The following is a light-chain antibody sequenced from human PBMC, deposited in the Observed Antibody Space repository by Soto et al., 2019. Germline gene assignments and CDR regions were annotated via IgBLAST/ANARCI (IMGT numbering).Light chain of an antibody. CDR2: DAS. CDR1: QSFSSY. J-gene: IGKJ5*01. Sequence: EIVLTQSPATLSLSPGERATLSCRASQSFSSYLAWYQQKPGQAPRLLIYDASNRATGIPARFSGSGSGTDFTLTISSLEPEDFEVYYCQQRSNWPLTFGQGSRLEIX. CDR3: QQRSNWPLT. V-gene: IGKV3-11*01.